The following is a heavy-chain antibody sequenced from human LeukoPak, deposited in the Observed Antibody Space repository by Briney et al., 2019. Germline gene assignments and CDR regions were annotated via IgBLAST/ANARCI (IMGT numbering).Heavy chain of an antibody. V-gene: IGHV1-46*01. CDR3: ARDQGRVAVAGNYYYYYYMDV. J-gene: IGHJ6*03. D-gene: IGHD6-19*01. CDR1: GYTFTSYY. CDR2: INPSGGST. Sequence: ASVKVSCKASGYTFTSYYMHWVRQAPGQGLEWMGIINPSGGSTSYAQKFQGRVTMTRDMSTSTVYVELSSLRSEDTAVYYCARDQGRVAVAGNYYYYYYMDVWGKGTTVTVSS.